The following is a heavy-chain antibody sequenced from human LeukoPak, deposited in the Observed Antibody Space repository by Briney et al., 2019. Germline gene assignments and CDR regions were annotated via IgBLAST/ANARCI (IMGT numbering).Heavy chain of an antibody. J-gene: IGHJ4*02. D-gene: IGHD3-10*01. CDR2: ISYAGSNK. CDR1: GFTLSSYG. V-gene: IGHV3-30*03. CDR3: GSISGGASGDF. Sequence: GRSLRLSCAASGFTLSSYGMHWVRQAPGKGLEWVAVISYAGSNKYYVDSVKGRFTISRDNSKNTLYLQMNSLRAEDTAVYYCGSISGGASGDFWGQGTLVTVSS.